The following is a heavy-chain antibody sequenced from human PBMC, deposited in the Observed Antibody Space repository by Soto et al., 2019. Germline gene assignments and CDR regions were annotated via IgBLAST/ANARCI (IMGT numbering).Heavy chain of an antibody. CDR1: GFTFSSYW. CDR3: LRGNSGYGKFGY. J-gene: IGHJ4*02. CDR2: IKGDGSET. Sequence: PGGSLRLSCAASGFTFSSYWMHWVRQAPGKGLVWVSRIKGDGSETNYADSVKGRFTISRDNAKNTLYLQLTSLRAEDTAVYYCLRGNSGYGKFGYWGQGTRVRVFS. V-gene: IGHV3-74*01. D-gene: IGHD5-12*01.